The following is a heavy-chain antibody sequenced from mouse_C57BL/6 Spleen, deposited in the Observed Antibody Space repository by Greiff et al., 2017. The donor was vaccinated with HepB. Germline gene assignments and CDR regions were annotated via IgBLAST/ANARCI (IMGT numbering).Heavy chain of an antibody. J-gene: IGHJ4*01. D-gene: IGHD4-1*01. CDR1: GFTFSSYG. V-gene: IGHV5-6*01. Sequence: EVQVVESGGDLVKPGGSLKLSCAASGFTFSSYGMSWVRQTPDKRLEWVATISSGGSYTYYPDSVKGRFTISRDNAKNTLYLQMSSLKSEDTAMYYCARLGFYYAMDYWGQGTSVTVSS. CDR2: ISSGGSYT. CDR3: ARLGFYYAMDY.